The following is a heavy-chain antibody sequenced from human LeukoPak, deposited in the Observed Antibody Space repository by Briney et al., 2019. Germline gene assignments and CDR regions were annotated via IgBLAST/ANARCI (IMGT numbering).Heavy chain of an antibody. V-gene: IGHV1-18*01. Sequence: GASVKVSCKASGYSFTSYGIIWVRQAPGQGLEWMGWISGYNGNTRYAQNLQDRVTMTRDTSTSTAYMELRSLRSDDTAMYYCAREGAGIYCTRSTCYGDYWGQGAPVTVSS. CDR1: GYSFTSYG. CDR3: AREGAGIYCTRSTCYGDY. J-gene: IGHJ4*02. CDR2: ISGYNGNT. D-gene: IGHD2-8*01.